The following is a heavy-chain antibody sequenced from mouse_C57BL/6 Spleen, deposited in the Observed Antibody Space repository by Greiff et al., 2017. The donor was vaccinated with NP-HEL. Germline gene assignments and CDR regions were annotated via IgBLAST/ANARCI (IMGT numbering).Heavy chain of an antibody. J-gene: IGHJ3*01. CDR2: IDPSDSYP. D-gene: IGHD3-2*02. Sequence: QVQLQQPGAELVRPGTSVKLSCKASGYTFTSYWMHWVKQRPGQGLEWIGVIDPSDSYPNYNQKFKGQATLTVDTSSSTAYMQLSSLTSEDSAVYYCARRETAQATPFAYWGQGTLVTVSA. V-gene: IGHV1-59*01. CDR3: ARRETAQATPFAY. CDR1: GYTFTSYW.